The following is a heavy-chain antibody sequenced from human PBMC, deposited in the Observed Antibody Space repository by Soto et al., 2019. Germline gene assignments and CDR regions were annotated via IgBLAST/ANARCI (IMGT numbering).Heavy chain of an antibody. V-gene: IGHV4-34*01. CDR2: INHSGSA. Sequence: SETLSLTCAVHGECRNGYVWTWIRRTPGKGLQWIGQINHSGSASYNPSLKSRVTISVHTSNSQFSLELSSVTAADTAVYYCARGLITGSHYSGGWYYFDSWGQGTHVT. CDR3: ARGLITGSHYSGGWYYFDS. CDR1: GECRNGYV. D-gene: IGHD6-19*01. J-gene: IGHJ4*02.